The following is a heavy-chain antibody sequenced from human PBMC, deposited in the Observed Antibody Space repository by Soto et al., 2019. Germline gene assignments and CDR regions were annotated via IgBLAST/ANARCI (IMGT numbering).Heavy chain of an antibody. Sequence: QVPLVQSGAEVKKPGASVKVSCKASGYTFTSYGISWVRQAPGQGLEWMGWISAYNGNTNYAQKLQGRVTMTTDTSTSTAYMGLRSLRSDDTAVYYCAREPPTSYDYGDDGVLYYFDYWGQGTLVTVSS. J-gene: IGHJ4*02. CDR1: GYTFTSYG. CDR3: AREPPTSYDYGDDGVLYYFDY. V-gene: IGHV1-18*01. D-gene: IGHD4-17*01. CDR2: ISAYNGNT.